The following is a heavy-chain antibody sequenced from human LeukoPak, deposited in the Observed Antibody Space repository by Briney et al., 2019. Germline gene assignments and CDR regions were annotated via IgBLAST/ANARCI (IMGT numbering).Heavy chain of an antibody. Sequence: GASVKVSCKVSGYTLTELSMHWVRQAPGKGLEWMGGFDPEDGETIYAQKFQGRVTMTRDMSTSTAYMELSRLRSDDTAVYYCAREREGYCSSTSCYAAWFDPWGQGTLVTVSS. J-gene: IGHJ5*02. CDR3: AREREGYCSSTSCYAAWFDP. V-gene: IGHV1-24*01. CDR2: FDPEDGET. CDR1: GYTLTELS. D-gene: IGHD2-2*01.